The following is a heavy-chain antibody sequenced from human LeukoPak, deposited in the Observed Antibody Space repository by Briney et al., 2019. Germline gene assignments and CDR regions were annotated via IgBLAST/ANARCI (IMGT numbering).Heavy chain of an antibody. D-gene: IGHD1-26*01. CDR2: INPNSGNT. V-gene: IGHV1-8*01. CDR3: ARGRFRWELEIRDFDY. CDR1: GYTFTSYD. Sequence: ASVKVSCKASGYTFTSYDINWVRQATGQGLEWMGWINPNSGNTGYAQKFQGRVTMTRDTSISTAYMELSSLRSEDTAVYYCARGRFRWELEIRDFDYWGQGTLVTVSS. J-gene: IGHJ4*02.